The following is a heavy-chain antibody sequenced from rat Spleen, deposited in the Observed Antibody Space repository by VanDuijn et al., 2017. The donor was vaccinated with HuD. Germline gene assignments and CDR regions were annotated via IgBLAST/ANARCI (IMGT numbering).Heavy chain of an antibody. Sequence: EVQLVESGGGIVQPGRSMKLSCVASGFTFSDYGMAWVRQAPKKGLEWVAYISTDGDNTYYRDSVKGRFTISRDNAKSTLYLHMDSLRSEDTATYYCTTGGVYNSGYVPGVMDAWGQGASVTVSS. V-gene: IGHV5-27*01. CDR1: GFTFSDYG. CDR2: ISTDGDNT. CDR3: TTGGVYNSGYVPGVMDA. D-gene: IGHD4-3*01. J-gene: IGHJ4*01.